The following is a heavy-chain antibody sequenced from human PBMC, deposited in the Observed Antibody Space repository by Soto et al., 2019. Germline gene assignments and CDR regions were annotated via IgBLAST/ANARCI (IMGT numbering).Heavy chain of an antibody. V-gene: IGHV3-49*04. J-gene: IGHJ5*02. CDR3: VRGSFGYYGP. CDR1: GFSFGDYA. CDR2: IRNPGYGGTT. D-gene: IGHD3-3*01. Sequence: GGSLRLSCTTSGFSFGDYAMTWVRQAPGKGLEWVGFIRNPGYGGTTEYATSVKGRFIISRDDSMSSAYLQLNSLKVDDSAVYYCVRGSFGYYGPWGQGTRVTVSS.